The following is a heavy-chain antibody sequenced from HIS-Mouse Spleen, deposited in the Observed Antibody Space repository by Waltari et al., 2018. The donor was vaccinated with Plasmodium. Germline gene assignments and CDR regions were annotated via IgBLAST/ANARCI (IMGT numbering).Heavy chain of an antibody. Sequence: EVQLVESGGGFVQPGGSLGLSCAASGFTSSVCGIYWILLVPGERGKGLEWVSYISSRSRTIYYADSVKGRFTISRDNAKNSLYLQMNSLRDEDTAVYYCARVVTIFGVVIDYWGQGTLVTVSS. D-gene: IGHD3-3*01. V-gene: IGHV3-48*02. J-gene: IGHJ4*02. CDR2: ISSRSRTI. CDR3: ARVVTIFGVVIDY. CDR1: GFTSSVCG.